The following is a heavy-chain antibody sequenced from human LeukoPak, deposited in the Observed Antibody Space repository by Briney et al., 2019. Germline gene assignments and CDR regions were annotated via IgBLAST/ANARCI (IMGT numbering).Heavy chain of an antibody. CDR3: ARDLGYYGSGSSRFDP. J-gene: IGHJ5*02. Sequence: GESLKISCKGSGYSFTSYWISWVRQMPGKGLEWMGRIDPSDSYTNYSPSFQGHVTISADKSISTAYLQWSSLKASDTVMYYCARDLGYYGSGSSRFDPWGQGTLVTVSP. CDR2: IDPSDSYT. CDR1: GYSFTSYW. D-gene: IGHD3-10*01. V-gene: IGHV5-10-1*01.